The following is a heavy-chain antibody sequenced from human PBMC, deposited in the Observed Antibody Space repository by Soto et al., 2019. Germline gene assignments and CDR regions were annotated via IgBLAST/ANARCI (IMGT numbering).Heavy chain of an antibody. J-gene: IGHJ6*02. CDR2: IYYTGST. Sequence: SETLSLTCTVSGGSFSSGDYYWSWVRQPPGKGLEWIGYIYYTGSTFNNPSLKSRVSISIDTSKTQFSLKLSSVTAADTAVYYCARGGIASGYENYYYCGMDVWGQGTTVTVSS. D-gene: IGHD5-12*01. CDR1: GGSFSSGDYY. CDR3: ARGGIASGYENYYYCGMDV. V-gene: IGHV4-30-4*01.